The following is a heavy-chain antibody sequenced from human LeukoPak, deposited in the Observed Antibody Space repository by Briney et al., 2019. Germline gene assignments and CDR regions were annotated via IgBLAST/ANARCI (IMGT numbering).Heavy chain of an antibody. V-gene: IGHV3-21*01. D-gene: IGHD1-26*01. J-gene: IGHJ3*02. CDR1: GFTLSSHS. Sequence: PGGSLRLSCAASGFTLSSHSMNWVRQTPGKGLEWVSSIGGRSSSFYYADSVKGRFTISRDNAKNSLYLQMNSLGAEDTAVYYCVRESGGTYYEAFDIWGQGTMVTVSS. CDR3: VRESGGTYYEAFDI. CDR2: IGGRSSSF.